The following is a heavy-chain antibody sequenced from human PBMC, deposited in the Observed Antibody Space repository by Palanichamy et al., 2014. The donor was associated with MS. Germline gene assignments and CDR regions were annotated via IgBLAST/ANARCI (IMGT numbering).Heavy chain of an antibody. D-gene: IGHD3-10*01. CDR3: AKIYSSGTYYNYPDY. V-gene: IGHV3-23*01. CDR1: GFTFSSYA. J-gene: IGHJ4*02. Sequence: EVQLMESGGGLVEPGGSLRLSCAASGFTFSSYAMTWVRQAPGKGLEWVSLVSASGGSTYYADSVKGRFTISRDNSKNTLYLQVNSLRADDTAVFYCAKIYSSGTYYNYPDYWGQGTLVTVSS. CDR2: VSASGGST.